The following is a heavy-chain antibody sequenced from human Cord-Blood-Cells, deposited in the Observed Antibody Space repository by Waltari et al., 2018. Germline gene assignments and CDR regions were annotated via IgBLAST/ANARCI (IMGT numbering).Heavy chain of an antibody. D-gene: IGHD6-13*01. J-gene: IGHJ4*02. CDR2: IKSKTDGGTT. CDR3: TTGAHTYSSSWYGDY. V-gene: IGHV3-15*01. Sequence: EVQLVESGGGLVKPGVSLRLSCAASGFTFSNAWMSWVRQAPGKGLEWVGRIKSKTDGGTTDYAAPVKGRFTISRDDSKNTLYLQMNSLKTEDTAVYYCTTGAHTYSSSWYGDYWGQGTLVTVSS. CDR1: GFTFSNAW.